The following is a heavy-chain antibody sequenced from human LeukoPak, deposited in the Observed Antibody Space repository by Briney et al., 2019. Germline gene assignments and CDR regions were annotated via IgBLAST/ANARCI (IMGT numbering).Heavy chain of an antibody. Sequence: SETLSLTCSVAGGSISSSNYNWGWIRQPPGKGLEWIGSIYYSGSTYYNPSLKSRVTISVDTSKNQFSLKLSSVTAADTAVYYCASLRYCSSTSCLRWFDPWGQGTLVTVSS. D-gene: IGHD2-2*01. CDR1: GGSISSSNYN. V-gene: IGHV4-39*01. J-gene: IGHJ5*02. CDR2: IYYSGST. CDR3: ASLRYCSSTSCLRWFDP.